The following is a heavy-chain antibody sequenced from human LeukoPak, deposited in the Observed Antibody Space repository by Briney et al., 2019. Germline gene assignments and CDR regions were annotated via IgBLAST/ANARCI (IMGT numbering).Heavy chain of an antibody. V-gene: IGHV3-7*01. J-gene: IGHJ3*02. CDR1: GFSFGTSW. CDR2: IYVDGNEE. CDR3: ARTVVEVRSASDVFDI. D-gene: IGHD2-2*01. Sequence: GGSLRLSCAASGFSFGTSWMSWVRQAPGKGLEWLANIYVDGNEEYYVDSMKGRFTISRDNAKNSLYLQMDSLRVEDTAVYYCARTVVEVRSASDVFDIWGQGTMVTVSS.